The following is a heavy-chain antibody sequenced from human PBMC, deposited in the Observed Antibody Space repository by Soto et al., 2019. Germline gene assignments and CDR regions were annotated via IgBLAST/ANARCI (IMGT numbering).Heavy chain of an antibody. CDR1: GFTFTSSA. J-gene: IGHJ5*02. D-gene: IGHD6-13*01. CDR3: AAEAYSTWFDP. CDR2: IVVGRGNT. Sequence: SVKVSCKASGFTFTSSAVQWVRQARGQRLEWIGWIVVGRGNTNYAQKFQERDTITRDMSPSTAYMELSSLRAADTAVYYCAAEAYSTWFDPWGQGTLVTVSS. V-gene: IGHV1-58*01.